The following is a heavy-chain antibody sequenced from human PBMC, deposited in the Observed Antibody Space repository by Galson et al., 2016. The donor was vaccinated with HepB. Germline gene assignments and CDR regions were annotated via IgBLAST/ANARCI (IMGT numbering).Heavy chain of an antibody. D-gene: IGHD1-20*01. Sequence: QSGAEVKKPGESLKISCKASGYIFSNYWIAWVRQMPGKGLEWMGIIYPGDSDTTYRPTFQGQVTISADKSISTAYLQWSSLKASDTAMYYCARRMSMTGADGRYNSYGLDVWGQGTTVTVSS. CDR1: GYIFSNYW. V-gene: IGHV5-51*03. CDR3: ARRMSMTGADGRYNSYGLDV. CDR2: IYPGDSDT. J-gene: IGHJ6*02.